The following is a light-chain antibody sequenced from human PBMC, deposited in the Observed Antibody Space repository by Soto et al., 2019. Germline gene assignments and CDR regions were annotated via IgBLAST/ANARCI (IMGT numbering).Light chain of an antibody. CDR1: QGINRF. V-gene: IGKV1-9*01. J-gene: IGKJ5*01. Sequence: IQVTQSPSSLSASVGDRVTITCRASQGINRFLAWYQQKPGKAPKLLIYAASTLQSGVPSRFSGSGSGTEFTLTISSLQPEDFATYYCQQLKSNLITFGQGTRLEIK. CDR3: QQLKSNLIT. CDR2: AAS.